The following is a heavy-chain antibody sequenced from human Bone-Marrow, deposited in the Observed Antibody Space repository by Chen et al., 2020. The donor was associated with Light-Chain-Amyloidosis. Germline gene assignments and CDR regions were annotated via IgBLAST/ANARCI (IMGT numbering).Heavy chain of an antibody. D-gene: IGHD5-18*01. Sequence: EVQLVESGGGLVQPGGSLRLSCAASGFTFSSYEMNWVRQAPGKGVEWVSYISSSGSTIYYADSVKGRFTISRDNAKNSLYLQMNSLRAEDTAVYYCARGWGVDTAMVFDYWGQGTLVTVSS. V-gene: IGHV3-48*03. J-gene: IGHJ4*02. CDR2: ISSSGSTI. CDR3: ARGWGVDTAMVFDY. CDR1: GFTFSSYE.